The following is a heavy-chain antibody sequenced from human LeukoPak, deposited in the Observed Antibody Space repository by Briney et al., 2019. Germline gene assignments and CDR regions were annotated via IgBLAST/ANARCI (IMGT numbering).Heavy chain of an antibody. D-gene: IGHD6-19*01. J-gene: IGHJ4*02. CDR2: INHSGST. V-gene: IGHV4-34*01. CDR1: GGSFSGYY. Sequence: PSETLSLTCAVYGGSFSGYYWSWIRQPPGKGLEWIGEINHSGSTNYNPSLKSRVTISVDTSKNQFSLRLSSVTAADTAVYYCASERRYSNGRWDYYFDYWGQGTLVTVSS. CDR3: ASERRYSNGRWDYYFDY.